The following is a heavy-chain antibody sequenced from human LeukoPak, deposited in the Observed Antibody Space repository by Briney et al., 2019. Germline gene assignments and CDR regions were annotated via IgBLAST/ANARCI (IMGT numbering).Heavy chain of an antibody. CDR1: GGSISSSSYY. J-gene: IGHJ5*02. Sequence: PSETLSLTCTVSGGSISSSSYYWGWIRQPPGKGLEWIGSIYYSGSTYYNPSLKSRVTISVDTSKNQFSLKLSSVTAADTAVYYCARESFYQLLLVGGEDWFDPWGQGTLVTVSS. CDR3: ARESFYQLLLVGGEDWFDP. CDR2: IYYSGST. V-gene: IGHV4-39*07. D-gene: IGHD2-2*01.